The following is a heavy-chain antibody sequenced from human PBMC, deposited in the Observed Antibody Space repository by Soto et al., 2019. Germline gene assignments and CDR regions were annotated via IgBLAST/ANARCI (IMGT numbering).Heavy chain of an antibody. J-gene: IGHJ3*02. CDR3: ARDHPAYDAFDI. V-gene: IGHV3-30*04. Sequence: GGSLRLSCAASGFPFSSYAMHWVRQAPGKGLEWVAVTSYDGSNKYYADSVKGRFTISRDNSKNTLYLQMNSLRAEDTAVYYCARDHPAYDAFDIWGQGTMVTVSS. CDR2: TSYDGSNK. CDR1: GFPFSSYA.